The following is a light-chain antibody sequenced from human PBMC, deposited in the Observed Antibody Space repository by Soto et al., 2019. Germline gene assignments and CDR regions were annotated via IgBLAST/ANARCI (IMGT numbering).Light chain of an antibody. CDR2: AAS. J-gene: IGKJ2*01. CDR1: QSFSY. CDR3: QQSYSAPYT. V-gene: IGKV1-39*01. Sequence: DIQMTQSPSSLSASVGDRVTITCRASQSFSYLNWYQQKPGKASKLLIYAASSLQSGVPSRFSGSGSGTDFTLTISSLQPEDVATYYCQQSYSAPYTFGQGTMLEIK.